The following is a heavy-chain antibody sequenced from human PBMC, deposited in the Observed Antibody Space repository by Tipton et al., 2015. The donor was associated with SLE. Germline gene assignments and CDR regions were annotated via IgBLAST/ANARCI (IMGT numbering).Heavy chain of an antibody. CDR1: DDSMTSSSYY. J-gene: IGHJ4*02. Sequence: TLSLTCSVSDDSMTSSSYYWGWIRQPPGKGLEWIGSMFYSGNTYYNASLKSRVTMSLDTSKKQFSLKLSSVTAADTAVYYCARGVLDFWGQGMLVTVSS. CDR2: MFYSGNT. V-gene: IGHV4-39*07. CDR3: ARGVLDF.